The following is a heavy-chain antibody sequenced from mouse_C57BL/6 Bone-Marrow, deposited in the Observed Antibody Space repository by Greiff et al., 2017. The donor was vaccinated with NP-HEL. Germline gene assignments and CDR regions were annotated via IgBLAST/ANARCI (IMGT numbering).Heavy chain of an antibody. Sequence: ESGPGILQPSQTLSLTCSFSGFSLSTSNMCIGWIRQPSGTGLEWLAHIWWNDDNSYTPSLKSRLTISKDTSNNQVFLKITSVDTADTATYYCAQIWGAWYFEVWGTGTTVTVSS. CDR2: IWWNDDN. V-gene: IGHV8-5*01. CDR3: AQIWGAWYFEV. J-gene: IGHJ1*03. CDR1: GFSLSTSNMC. D-gene: IGHD4-1*01.